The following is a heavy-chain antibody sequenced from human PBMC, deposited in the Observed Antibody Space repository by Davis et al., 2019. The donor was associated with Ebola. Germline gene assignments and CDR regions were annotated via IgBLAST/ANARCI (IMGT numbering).Heavy chain of an antibody. CDR1: GFTFSSYA. D-gene: IGHD2-15*01. Sequence: GESLKIPCAASGFTFSSYAMSWVRQAPGKGLEWVSAISGSGGSTYYADSVKGRFTISRDNSKNTLYLQMNSLRAEDTAVYYCATSDCRGGSCYAPDIWGQGTMVTVSS. CDR3: ATSDCRGGSCYAPDI. V-gene: IGHV3-23*01. CDR2: ISGSGGST. J-gene: IGHJ3*02.